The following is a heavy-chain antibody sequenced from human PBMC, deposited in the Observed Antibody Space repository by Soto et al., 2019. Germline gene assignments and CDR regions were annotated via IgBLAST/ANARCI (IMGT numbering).Heavy chain of an antibody. CDR3: ARAAAGRWFDP. V-gene: IGHV4-30-4*01. CDR2: IYYSGST. D-gene: IGHD6-13*01. CDR1: GGSISSGDYY. Sequence: SETLSLTCTVSGGSISSGDYYWSWIRKPPGKGLEWIGYIYYSGSTYYNPSLKSRVTISVDTSKNQFSLKLSSVTAADTAVYYCARAAAGRWFDPWGQGTLVTVSS. J-gene: IGHJ5*02.